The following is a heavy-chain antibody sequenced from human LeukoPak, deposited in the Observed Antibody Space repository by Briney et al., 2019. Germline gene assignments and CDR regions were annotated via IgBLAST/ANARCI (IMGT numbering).Heavy chain of an antibody. CDR2: IRYDGSNK. J-gene: IGHJ4*02. CDR3: ARGPMVRGVFIRRSKSGFFDY. D-gene: IGHD3-10*01. CDR1: GFTFSSYG. Sequence: GSLRLSCAASGFTFSSYGMHWVRQAPGKGLEWVAFIRYDGSNKYYADSVKGRFTISRDNAKNSLYLQMNSLRAEDTAIYYCARGPMVRGVFIRRSKSGFFDYWGQGTLVTVSS. V-gene: IGHV3-30*02.